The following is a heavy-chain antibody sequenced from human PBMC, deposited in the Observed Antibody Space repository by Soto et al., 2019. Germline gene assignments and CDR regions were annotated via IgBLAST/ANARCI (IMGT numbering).Heavy chain of an antibody. D-gene: IGHD3-3*01. J-gene: IGHJ4*02. Sequence: QITLNESGPTQVKPRQTLTLTCTFSGFSLTTSGVGVGWIRQSPGKAPEWLALIYWEDDKCYSPALKSRLTNTKDTSKTQVVLTMADLDPADPATYYCAHRVLRAVFGLVTTTAIYFDFWRQGTPVAVSS. CDR2: IYWEDDK. V-gene: IGHV2-5*02. CDR3: AHRVLRAVFGLVTTTAIYFDF. CDR1: GFSLTTSGVG.